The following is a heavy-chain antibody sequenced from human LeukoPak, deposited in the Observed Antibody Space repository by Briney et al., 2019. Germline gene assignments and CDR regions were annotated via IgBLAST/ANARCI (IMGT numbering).Heavy chain of an antibody. V-gene: IGHV1-69*13. J-gene: IGHJ6*03. CDR2: IIPIFGTA. Sequence: ASVKVSCKASGYTSTSYGISWVRQAPGQGLEWMGGIIPIFGTANYAQKFQGRVTITADESTSTAYMELSSLRSEDTAVYYCARDGGDIVVVPAAHYYYYYMDVWGKGTTVTVSS. CDR1: GYTSTSYG. CDR3: ARDGGDIVVVPAAHYYYYYMDV. D-gene: IGHD2-2*01.